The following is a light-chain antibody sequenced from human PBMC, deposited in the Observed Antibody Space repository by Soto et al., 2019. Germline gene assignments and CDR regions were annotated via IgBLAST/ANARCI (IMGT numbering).Light chain of an antibody. CDR2: AAS. CDR1: QGSGND. J-gene: IGKJ1*01. V-gene: IGKV1-6*01. Sequence: AIQMTQSPSSLSASVGDRVTITCRASQGSGNDLGWYQQKPGKAPKLLIYAASSLQSGVPSRFSGSGSGTDFTLTISSLQPEDFAAYYCLQDYNYPRTFGHGTKVEIK. CDR3: LQDYNYPRT.